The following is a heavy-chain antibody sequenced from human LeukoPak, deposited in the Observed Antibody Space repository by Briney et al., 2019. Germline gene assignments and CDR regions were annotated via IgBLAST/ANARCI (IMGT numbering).Heavy chain of an antibody. CDR2: INPKSDGT. D-gene: IGHD3-10*01. CDR3: ARGGYYGSGSYDY. J-gene: IGHJ4*02. Sequence: ASVKVSCKASGYIFTDYYMHWVRQAPGQGLEWMGWINPKSDGTKYAQNFQGRVTMTRDTSISTAYMELSRLRSDDTAVYYCARGGYYGSGSYDYWGQGTLVTVSS. CDR1: GYIFTDYY. V-gene: IGHV1-2*02.